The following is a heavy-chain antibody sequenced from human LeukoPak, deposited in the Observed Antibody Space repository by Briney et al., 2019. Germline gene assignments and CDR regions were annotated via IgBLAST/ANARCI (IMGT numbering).Heavy chain of an antibody. V-gene: IGHV1-69*13. CDR2: IIPVFDTA. Sequence: ASVKVSCTASGGTFSTFGISWVRQAPAQGLEWMGGIIPVFDTANYAQEFHDRGTITADESTATAYMELSSLRSEDTAVYYCARDVYDFWSGYSIENYYYYMDVWGKGTTVTVSS. D-gene: IGHD3-3*01. CDR3: ARDVYDFWSGYSIENYYYYMDV. CDR1: GGTFSTFG. J-gene: IGHJ6*03.